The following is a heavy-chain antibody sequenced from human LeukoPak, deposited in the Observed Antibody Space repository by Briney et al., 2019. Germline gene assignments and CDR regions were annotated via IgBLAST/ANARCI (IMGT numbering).Heavy chain of an antibody. CDR1: GFTYRSYA. Sequence: PGGPLRLSCAASGFTYRSYAMHGLRGAPGMALEGLGVISYDGSNKYYADSVKGRFTISRDNSKNSLYLQMNSLRAEDTAVYYCARDAYYDFWSGYPRYYMDAWGKGTTVTVSS. CDR2: ISYDGSNK. V-gene: IGHV3-30*01. J-gene: IGHJ6*03. D-gene: IGHD3-3*01. CDR3: ARDAYYDFWSGYPRYYMDA.